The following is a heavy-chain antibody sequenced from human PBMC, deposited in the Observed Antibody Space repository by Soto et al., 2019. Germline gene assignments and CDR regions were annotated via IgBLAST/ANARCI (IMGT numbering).Heavy chain of an antibody. CDR1: GDTFNDYY. CDR2: INPNGGVT. CDR3: ARESGGATATLDYYYFYMDV. J-gene: IGHJ6*03. V-gene: IGHV1-2*04. D-gene: IGHD5-12*01. Sequence: QVQLVQSGAEVKRPGASVTVSCRSSGDTFNDYYIHWVRQAPGQGLEWMGWINPNGGVTKYAQKYQGWVSKTRDTSISTVYKQLSRRISVDTAVYYCARESGGATATLDYYYFYMDVWGTGTTVTVSS.